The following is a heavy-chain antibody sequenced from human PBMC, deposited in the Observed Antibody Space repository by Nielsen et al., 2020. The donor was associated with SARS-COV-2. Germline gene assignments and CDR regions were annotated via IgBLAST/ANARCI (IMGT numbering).Heavy chain of an antibody. V-gene: IGHV4-34*01. CDR3: ARDPGYPTDY. CDR2: INHSGST. Sequence: SETLSLTCAVYGGSFSGYYWSWIRQPPGKGLEWIGEINHSGSTNYNPSLKSRVTISVDTSKNQFSLKLNSVTAADTAVYYCARDPGYPTDYWGQGTLVTVSS. D-gene: IGHD5-12*01. CDR1: GGSFSGYY. J-gene: IGHJ4*02.